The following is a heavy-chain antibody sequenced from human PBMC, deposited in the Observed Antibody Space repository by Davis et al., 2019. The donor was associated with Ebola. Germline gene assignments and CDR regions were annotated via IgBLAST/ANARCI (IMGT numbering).Heavy chain of an antibody. V-gene: IGHV3-23*01. CDR1: VITFSSYA. J-gene: IGHJ4*02. CDR3: AKVEMATSGY. D-gene: IGHD5-24*01. Sequence: GGSLRLSCADSVITFSSYAMTWVRQAPGKGLEWVSAISGSGGTTYYAGSVKGRFTVSRDNSKKTMYLQMNSLRAEDTAVYYCAKVEMATSGYWGQGTLVTVSS. CDR2: ISGSGGTT.